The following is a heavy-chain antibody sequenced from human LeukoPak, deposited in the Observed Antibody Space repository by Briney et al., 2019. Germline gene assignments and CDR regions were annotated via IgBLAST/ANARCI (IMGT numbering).Heavy chain of an antibody. D-gene: IGHD3-3*01. CDR1: GYTFTSYG. V-gene: IGHV1-18*01. CDR3: ARDLPSTIFRGFDY. Sequence: GASVKVSCKASGYTFTSYGISWVRQAPGQGLEWMGWISAYNGNTSYAQKLQGRVTMTTDTSTSTAYMELRSLRSDDTAVYYCARDLPSTIFRGFDYWGQGTLVTVSS. J-gene: IGHJ4*02. CDR2: ISAYNGNT.